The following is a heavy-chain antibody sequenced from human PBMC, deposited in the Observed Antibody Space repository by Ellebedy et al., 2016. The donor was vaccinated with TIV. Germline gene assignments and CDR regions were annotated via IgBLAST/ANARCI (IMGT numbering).Heavy chain of an antibody. D-gene: IGHD1-1*01. J-gene: IGHJ5*02. Sequence: GESLKISCAASGFIFSRYNMHWVRQATGKGLEWVSGIHTGGDTYYSGSVKGRFTISRLNAKNSLYLQMNSLRVGDTAVYYCARGLEGGFDPWGQGTLVTVSS. CDR1: GFIFSRYN. CDR3: ARGLEGGFDP. V-gene: IGHV3-13*01. CDR2: IHTGGDT.